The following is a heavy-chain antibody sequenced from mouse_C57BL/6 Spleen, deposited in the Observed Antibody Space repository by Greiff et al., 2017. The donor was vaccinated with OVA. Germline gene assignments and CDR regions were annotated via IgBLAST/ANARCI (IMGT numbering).Heavy chain of an antibody. CDR2: IYPGDGDT. V-gene: IGHV1-82*01. Sequence: QVQLQRSGPELVKPGASVQISCKASGYAFSSSWMNWVKQRPGKGLKWIGRIYPGDGDTNYTGKLKGKGTLTADKASSTAYMQLSSLTSEDSAVYFCAIDYGSSYVWYVDVWGTGTTVTVSS. CDR3: AIDYGSSYVWYVDV. D-gene: IGHD1-1*01. CDR1: GYAFSSSW. J-gene: IGHJ1*03.